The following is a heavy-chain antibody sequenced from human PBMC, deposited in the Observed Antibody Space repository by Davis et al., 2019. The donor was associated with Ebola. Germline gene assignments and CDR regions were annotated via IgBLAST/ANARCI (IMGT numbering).Heavy chain of an antibody. CDR2: IYYTGRGNT. J-gene: IGHJ4*02. CDR1: GCPVSSNNYF. D-gene: IGHD6-13*01. Sequence: SEPLSLTCTAPGCPVSSNNYFWTWMRQPPGKGLEWIGYIYYTGRGNTNYNPSPKSRVTISIDTSKNQFSLRLNSVTAADTAVYYCARGTSSSWDGGRYYFGYWGRGTLVTVSS. V-gene: IGHV4-61*01. CDR3: ARGTSSSWDGGRYYFGY.